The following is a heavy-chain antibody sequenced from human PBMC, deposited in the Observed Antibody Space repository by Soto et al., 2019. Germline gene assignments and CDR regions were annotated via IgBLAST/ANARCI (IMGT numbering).Heavy chain of an antibody. V-gene: IGHV3-48*01. D-gene: IGHD2-15*01. J-gene: IGHJ3*02. CDR3: AREGPGSAFDI. CDR1: GCTFSNLS. Sequence: GRPLRLSWAASGCTFSNLSMSWIRQAQGKGLEWVSYISSSSSTIYYADSVKGRFTISRDNAKNSLYLQMNSLRAEDTAVYYCAREGPGSAFDIWGQGTMVTVSS. CDR2: ISSSSSTI.